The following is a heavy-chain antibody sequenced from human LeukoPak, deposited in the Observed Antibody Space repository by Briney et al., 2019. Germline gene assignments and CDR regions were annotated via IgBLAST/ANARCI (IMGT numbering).Heavy chain of an antibody. CDR1: GLTFSKLA. CDR3: TKTTRYATSPIDY. V-gene: IGHV3-23*01. D-gene: IGHD3-16*01. Sequence: GGSLRLSCAASGLTFSKLAMTWVRQAPGQGLEWVSTITGGGSSTYYADSVKGRFTISRDNSKNTMFLQMDSLRPEDTALYYCTKTTRYATSPIDYWGQGTLVSASS. J-gene: IGHJ4*02. CDR2: ITGGGSST.